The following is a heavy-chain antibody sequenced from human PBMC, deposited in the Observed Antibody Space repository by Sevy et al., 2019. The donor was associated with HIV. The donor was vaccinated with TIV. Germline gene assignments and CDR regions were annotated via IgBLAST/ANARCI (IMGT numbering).Heavy chain of an antibody. V-gene: IGHV1-46*01. CDR2: INPGGGGT. CDR3: ARVHPCGGDCYYSDF. D-gene: IGHD2-21*02. Sequence: ASVKVSCKASGYTFSSYYIHWVRQAPGQALEWMGLINPGGGGTNYAQKFQGRVTLTRDMSTTTVYMELGSLRSEDTAVHYCARVHPCGGDCYYSDFWGQGTLVTVSS. J-gene: IGHJ4*02. CDR1: GYTFSSYY.